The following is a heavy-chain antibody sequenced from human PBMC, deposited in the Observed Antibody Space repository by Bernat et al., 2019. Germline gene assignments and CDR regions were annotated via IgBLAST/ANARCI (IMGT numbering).Heavy chain of an antibody. J-gene: IGHJ3*02. V-gene: IGHV3-48*02. CDR3: ARPGYCSSSRCYADDAFDI. D-gene: IGHD2-2*01. CDR2: ISTGSSTR. Sequence: EVQLVESGGGLVQPGGSLRLSCAASGFNFSSYSMNWVRQAPGKGLEWVSYISTGSSTRYDADSVRGRFTISRDNAQNSMYLQMNSLRDEDTAVYDCARPGYCSSSRCYADDAFDIWGQGTMVTVSS. CDR1: GFNFSSYS.